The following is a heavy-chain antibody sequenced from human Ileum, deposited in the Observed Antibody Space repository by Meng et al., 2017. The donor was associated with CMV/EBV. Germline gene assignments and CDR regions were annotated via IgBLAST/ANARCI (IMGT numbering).Heavy chain of an antibody. D-gene: IGHD5-18*01. CDR3: AREGLQLWLKIYYYYYGMDV. CDR1: GFTFSSYW. J-gene: IGHJ6*02. Sequence: GGSLRLSCAAPGFTFSSYWMSWVRQAPGKGLEWVANIKQDGSEKYYVDSVKGRFTISRDNAKNSLYLQMNSLRAEDTAVYYCAREGLQLWLKIYYYYYGMDVWGQGTTVTVSS. CDR2: IKQDGSEK. V-gene: IGHV3-7*01.